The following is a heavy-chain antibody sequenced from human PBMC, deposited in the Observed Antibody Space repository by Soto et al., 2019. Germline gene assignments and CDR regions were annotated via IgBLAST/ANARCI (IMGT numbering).Heavy chain of an antibody. D-gene: IGHD6-13*01. J-gene: IGHJ4*02. CDR2: IWYDGSNK. V-gene: IGHV3-33*01. Sequence: GGSLRLSCAASGFTFSSYGMHWVRQAPGKGLEWVAVIWYDGSNKYYADSVKGRFTISRDNSKNTLYLQMNSLRAEDTAVYYCARDCGDTSCSSSWYFDYWGQGTLVTVSS. CDR3: ARDCGDTSCSSSWYFDY. CDR1: GFTFSSYG.